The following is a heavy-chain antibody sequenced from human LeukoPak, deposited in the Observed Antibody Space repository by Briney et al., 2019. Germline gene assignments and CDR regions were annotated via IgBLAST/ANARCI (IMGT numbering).Heavy chain of an antibody. CDR2: IKEDGSEE. J-gene: IGHJ3*02. Sequence: GGSLRLSCAASGLTFKNNWMTWVRQAPGKGLEWVANIKEDGSEEYYVDSVKGRFTISRDNAKDSVYLQMNGLRAEDTAVYYCASLYSSSSVAFDIWGQGTMVTVSS. CDR1: GLTFKNNW. D-gene: IGHD6-6*01. V-gene: IGHV3-7*01. CDR3: ASLYSSSSVAFDI.